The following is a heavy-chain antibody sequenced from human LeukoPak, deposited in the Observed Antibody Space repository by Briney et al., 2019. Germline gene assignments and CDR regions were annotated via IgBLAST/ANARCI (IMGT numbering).Heavy chain of an antibody. Sequence: GGSPRLSCAASGFTFSSYWMSWVRQTPGKGLEWVANIKQDGSEKYYVDSVKGRFTISRDNAKNSLYLQMNSLRAEDTAVYYCAKDYYDFWSGYYNFHYYYYMDVWAKGPRSPSP. D-gene: IGHD3-3*01. CDR3: AKDYYDFWSGYYNFHYYYYMDV. V-gene: IGHV3-7*01. CDR1: GFTFSSYW. CDR2: IKQDGSEK. J-gene: IGHJ6*03.